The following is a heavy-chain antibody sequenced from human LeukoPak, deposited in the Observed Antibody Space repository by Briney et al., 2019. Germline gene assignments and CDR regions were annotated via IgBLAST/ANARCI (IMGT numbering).Heavy chain of an antibody. D-gene: IGHD3-22*01. Sequence: SETLSLTCTVSGGSISSSSYYWGWIRQPPGKGLEWIGSIYYSGSTYYNPSLKSRVTMSVDTSKNQFSLKLSSVTAADTAVYYCARDLGMIGHYWGQGTLVTVSS. CDR3: ARDLGMIGHY. V-gene: IGHV4-39*07. J-gene: IGHJ4*02. CDR1: GGSISSSSYY. CDR2: IYYSGST.